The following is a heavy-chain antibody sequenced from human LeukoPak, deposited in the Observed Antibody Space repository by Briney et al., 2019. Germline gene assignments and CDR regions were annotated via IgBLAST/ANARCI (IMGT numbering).Heavy chain of an antibody. CDR3: ARDLWDSSGYYNYFDY. CDR1: GYTFTSYD. D-gene: IGHD3-22*01. CDR2: MNPNSGNT. Sequence: ASVKVSCKASGYTFTSYDIHWVRQATGQGLEWMGWMNPNSGNTGYAQKFQGRVTMTRNTSISTAYMELSSLRSEDTAVYYCARDLWDSSGYYNYFDYWGQGTLVTVSS. V-gene: IGHV1-8*01. J-gene: IGHJ4*02.